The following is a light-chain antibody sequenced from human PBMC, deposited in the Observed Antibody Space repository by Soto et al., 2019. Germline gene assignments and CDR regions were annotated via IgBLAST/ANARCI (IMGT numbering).Light chain of an antibody. CDR1: QSITSNY. CDR3: QQPSNSPWT. Sequence: EIVLTQSPGTLSLSPGESAALSCRASQSITSNYLVWYRQKPGQAPRLLIYAISSRAAGIPDRFSGSGSGTDFTLTITRLETEDAAVYYCQQPSNSPWTFGQGTRVEI. J-gene: IGKJ1*01. V-gene: IGKV3D-20*02. CDR2: AIS.